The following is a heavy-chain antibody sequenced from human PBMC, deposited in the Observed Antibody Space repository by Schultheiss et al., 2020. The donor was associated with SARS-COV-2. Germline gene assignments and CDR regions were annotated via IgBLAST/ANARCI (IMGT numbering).Heavy chain of an antibody. V-gene: IGHV3-23*01. J-gene: IGHJ6*02. CDR3: EKDLYWHNVVVPNMDV. CDR2: IXGSGGST. CDR1: GFTFSSYA. Sequence: SCAASGFTFSSYAMSWVRXAXXRGLEGVXAIXGSGGSTYYADSVKGRFTISRDNSKNTLYLQMNSLRAEDTAVYYCEKDLYWHNVVVPNMDVWG. D-gene: IGHD2-21*01.